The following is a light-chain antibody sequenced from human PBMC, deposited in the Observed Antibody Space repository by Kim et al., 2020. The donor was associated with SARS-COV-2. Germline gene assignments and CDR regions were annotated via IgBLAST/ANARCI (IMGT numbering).Light chain of an antibody. CDR3: QQDGSSPPT. J-gene: IGKJ1*01. Sequence: PGESAPRSCSACQSVRIISFAWYQQNPGQAPRLLVFGASSRATGIPDRFSGSRSGTDFTLTISRLEPEDFAVYYCQQDGSSPPTFGQGTKVDIK. CDR1: QSVRIIS. CDR2: GAS. V-gene: IGKV3-20*01.